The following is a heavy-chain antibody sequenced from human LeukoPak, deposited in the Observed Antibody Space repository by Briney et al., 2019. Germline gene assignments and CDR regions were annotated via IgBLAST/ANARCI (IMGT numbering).Heavy chain of an antibody. Sequence: PGGSLRLSCAASGFTFSSYAMSWVRQAPGKGLEWVSAISGSGGSTYYADSVKGRFTISRDNSKNTLYLQMNSLRAEDTAVYYCAKSRGAAPFSHPYYFDYWGQGTLVTVSS. V-gene: IGHV3-23*01. J-gene: IGHJ4*02. D-gene: IGHD6-25*01. CDR1: GFTFSSYA. CDR2: ISGSGGST. CDR3: AKSRGAAPFSHPYYFDY.